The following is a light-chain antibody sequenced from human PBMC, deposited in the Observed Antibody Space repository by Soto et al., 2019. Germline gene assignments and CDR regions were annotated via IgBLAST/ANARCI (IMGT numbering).Light chain of an antibody. CDR1: QSVSSSY. CDR3: QPYGSPIT. CDR2: GAS. V-gene: IGKV3-20*01. J-gene: IGKJ3*01. Sequence: EIVLTQSPGTLSLSPGERATLSCRASQSVSSSYLAWYQQKPGQAPRLLIYGASSRATGIPDRFSGSGSGTDFTLTISRLEPEDFAVYYCQPYGSPITLGPVTKVDIK.